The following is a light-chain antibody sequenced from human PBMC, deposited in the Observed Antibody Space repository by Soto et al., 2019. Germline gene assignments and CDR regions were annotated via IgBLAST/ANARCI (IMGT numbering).Light chain of an antibody. Sequence: AIRMTQSPSSLSASTGDRVTITCRASQGISNYLVWYQQKPGKAPKVLIHAASTLQSGVSSRFSGSGSGTDFTLTISCLQSEDFATYYCQQYYTSPWTFGQGTKVEV. CDR2: AAS. CDR3: QQYYTSPWT. J-gene: IGKJ1*01. V-gene: IGKV1-8*01. CDR1: QGISNY.